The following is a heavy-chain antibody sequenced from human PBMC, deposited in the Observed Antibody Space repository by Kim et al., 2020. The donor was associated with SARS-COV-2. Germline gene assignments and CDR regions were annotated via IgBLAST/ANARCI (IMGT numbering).Heavy chain of an antibody. J-gene: IGHJ6*02. CDR3: ARHSPGYYGMDV. CDR2: IYYSGST. CDR1: GGSISSSSYY. Sequence: SETLSLTCTVSGGSISSSSYYWGWIRQPPGKGLEWIGSIYYSGSTYYNPSLKSRVTISVDTSKNQFSLKLSSVTATYTAVYYCARHSPGYYGMDVWGQGTTVTVSS. V-gene: IGHV4-39*01.